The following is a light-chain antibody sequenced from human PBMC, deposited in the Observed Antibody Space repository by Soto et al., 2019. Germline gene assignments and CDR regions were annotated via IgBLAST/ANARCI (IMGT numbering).Light chain of an antibody. CDR3: QQYHNSIT. Sequence: EIVLTQSPGTLSLSPGERASLSCRASQSVSSNYLTWYQQKAGQPPRLLIYATSSRATGIPGRFSGSGSGTDFTLTISRLEPEDFAVYYCQQYHNSITFGQGTRLEIK. V-gene: IGKV3-20*01. CDR1: QSVSSNY. J-gene: IGKJ5*01. CDR2: ATS.